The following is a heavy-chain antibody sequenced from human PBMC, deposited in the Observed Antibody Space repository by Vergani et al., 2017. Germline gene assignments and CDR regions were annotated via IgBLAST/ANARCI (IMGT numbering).Heavy chain of an antibody. CDR3: AREEYDFWSGYDYSMDV. CDR2: MNPNSGNT. D-gene: IGHD3-3*01. Sequence: QVQLVQSGAEVKKPGASVKVSCKASGYTFTSYDINWVRQATGQGLEWMGWMNPNSGNTGYAQKFQCRVTMTRNTSISTAYMELSSLRSEDTAVYYCAREEYDFWSGYDYSMDVWGQGTTVTVSS. V-gene: IGHV1-8*01. J-gene: IGHJ6*02. CDR1: GYTFTSYD.